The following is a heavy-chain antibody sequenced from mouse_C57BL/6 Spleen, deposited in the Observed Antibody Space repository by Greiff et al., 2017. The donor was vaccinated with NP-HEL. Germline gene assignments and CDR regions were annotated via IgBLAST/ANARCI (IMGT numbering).Heavy chain of an antibody. V-gene: IGHV2-2*01. CDR3: ARIYDGYLPYAMDY. D-gene: IGHD2-3*01. Sequence: QVQLQQSGPGLVQPSQSLSITCTVSGFSLTSYGVHWVRQSPGKGLEWLGVIWSGGSTDYNAAFISRLSISKDNSKSQVFFKMNSLQADDTAIYYCARIYDGYLPYAMDYWGQGTSVTVSS. CDR2: IWSGGST. J-gene: IGHJ4*01. CDR1: GFSLTSYG.